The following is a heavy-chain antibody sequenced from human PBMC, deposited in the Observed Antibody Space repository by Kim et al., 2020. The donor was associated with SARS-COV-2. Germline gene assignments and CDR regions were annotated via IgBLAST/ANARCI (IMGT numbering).Heavy chain of an antibody. CDR3: ARGRPDY. V-gene: IGHV4-34*01. CDR2: SGST. Sequence: SGSTNYNPSLKSRVTISVDTSKNQFSLKLGSVTAADTAVYYCARGRPDYWGQGTLVTVSS. J-gene: IGHJ4*02.